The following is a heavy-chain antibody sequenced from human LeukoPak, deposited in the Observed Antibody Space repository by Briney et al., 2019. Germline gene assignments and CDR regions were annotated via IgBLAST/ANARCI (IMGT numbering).Heavy chain of an antibody. J-gene: IGHJ4*02. D-gene: IGHD3-22*01. Sequence: GGSLRLSCAASGFTFSSYWMSWVRQAPGKGLEWVANIKQDGSEKYYVDSVKGRFTISRDNAKNSLYLQMNSLRAEDTAVYYCARDSVHGYYDSSGYSTLFDYWGQGTLVTVSS. CDR2: IKQDGSEK. CDR3: ARDSVHGYYDSSGYSTLFDY. V-gene: IGHV3-7*01. CDR1: GFTFSSYW.